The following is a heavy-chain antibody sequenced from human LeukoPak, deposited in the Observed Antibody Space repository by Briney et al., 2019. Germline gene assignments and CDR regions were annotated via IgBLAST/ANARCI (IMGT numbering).Heavy chain of an antibody. CDR1: GFTFSSYA. D-gene: IGHD6-13*01. Sequence: RRSLRLSCAASGFTFSSYAMHWVRQAPGKGLEWVAVISYDGSNKYYADSVKGRFTISRDNSKNTLYLQMNSLRAEDTAVYYCARVPNSSSWYLARYYYYGMDVWGQGTTVTVSS. V-gene: IGHV3-30-3*01. CDR2: ISYDGSNK. CDR3: ARVPNSSSWYLARYYYYGMDV. J-gene: IGHJ6*02.